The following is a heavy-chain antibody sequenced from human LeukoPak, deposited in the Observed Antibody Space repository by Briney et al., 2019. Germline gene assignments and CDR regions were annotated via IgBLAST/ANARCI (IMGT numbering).Heavy chain of an antibody. J-gene: IGHJ6*02. D-gene: IGHD3-10*01. CDR1: GFTFSSYA. CDR2: ISGSGGST. V-gene: IGHV3-23*01. Sequence: GGSLRLSCAASGFTFSSYAMSWVRHAPGKGLEWVSAISGSGGSTYYADSVKGRFTISRDNSKNTLYLQMNSLRAEDTAVYYCAKRGGYYGSGSYWPYYYYGMDVWGQGTTVTVSS. CDR3: AKRGGYYGSGSYWPYYYYGMDV.